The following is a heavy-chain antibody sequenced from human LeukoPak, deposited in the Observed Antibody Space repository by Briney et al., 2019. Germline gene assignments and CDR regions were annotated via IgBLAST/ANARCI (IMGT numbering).Heavy chain of an antibody. Sequence: PGGSLRLSCAASGFIFSSYWMGWVRQAPGKGPEWVANIKRDGSERYYVDSVKGRFTISRDNAQNSLYLQMNSLRDEDTGVYYCARDKEAAVDFWSGYYPLWGQGTLVTVSS. D-gene: IGHD3-3*01. CDR1: GFIFSSYW. J-gene: IGHJ4*02. CDR2: IKRDGSER. CDR3: ARDKEAAVDFWSGYYPL. V-gene: IGHV3-7*01.